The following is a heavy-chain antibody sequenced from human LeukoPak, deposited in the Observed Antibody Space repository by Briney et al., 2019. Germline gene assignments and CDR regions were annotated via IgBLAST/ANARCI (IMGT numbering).Heavy chain of an antibody. Sequence: PGASVKVSCKASGYPFSGYYMHWVRQAPGQGFEWMGWINPNSGDTKYAEKFQGRVTMTRDTSISTAYMDLNRLTFDDTAVYYCARVGARPFFYYYMDVWGQGTTVTVSS. CDR2: INPNSGDT. CDR1: GYPFSGYY. D-gene: IGHD6-6*01. CDR3: ARVGARPFFYYYMDV. V-gene: IGHV1-2*02. J-gene: IGHJ6*03.